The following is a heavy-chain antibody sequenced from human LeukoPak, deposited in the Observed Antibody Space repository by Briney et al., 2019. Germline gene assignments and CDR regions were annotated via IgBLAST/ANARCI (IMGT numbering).Heavy chain of an antibody. CDR2: IYFTGTS. J-gene: IGHJ3*02. V-gene: IGHV4-59*08. CDR1: GGSIRSYY. Sequence: SETLSLTCTVSGGSIRSYYWSWIRQPPGKGLEWLGYIYFTGTSKPNPSLKSRVTISLDTSKNQLSLRLTSVTAADTAVYYCARRRQITYYSPYAFDIWGQGTKVTVSA. D-gene: IGHD2/OR15-2a*01. CDR3: ARRRQITYYSPYAFDI.